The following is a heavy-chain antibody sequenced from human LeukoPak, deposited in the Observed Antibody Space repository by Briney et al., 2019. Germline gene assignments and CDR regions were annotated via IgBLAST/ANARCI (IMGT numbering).Heavy chain of an antibody. CDR2: IYTSGST. CDR1: GGSISSYY. Sequence: MPSETLSPTCTVSGGSISSYYWSWIRQPAGKGLEWIGRIYTSGSTNYNPPLKSRVTMSVDTSKNQFSLKLSSVTAADTAVYYCARDARKYCGGDCADLDAFDIWGQGTMVTVSS. V-gene: IGHV4-4*07. D-gene: IGHD2-21*02. J-gene: IGHJ3*02. CDR3: ARDARKYCGGDCADLDAFDI.